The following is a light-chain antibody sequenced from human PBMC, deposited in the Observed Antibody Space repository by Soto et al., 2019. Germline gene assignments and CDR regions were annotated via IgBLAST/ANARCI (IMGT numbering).Light chain of an antibody. Sequence: EIVLTQSPGTLSLSPGERATLSCRASQSVSSSYLAWYQQKPGQAPRLLIYGASIRATGIPNRFIGSGSGTDFTLTISRLEPEDFAVYYCQQFGGSPRTFGQGTRVEFK. CDR3: QQFGGSPRT. V-gene: IGKV3-20*01. CDR1: QSVSSSY. J-gene: IGKJ1*01. CDR2: GAS.